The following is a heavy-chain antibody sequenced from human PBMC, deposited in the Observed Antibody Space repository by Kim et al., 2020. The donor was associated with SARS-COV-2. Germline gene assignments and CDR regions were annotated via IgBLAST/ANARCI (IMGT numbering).Heavy chain of an antibody. J-gene: IGHJ6*02. V-gene: IGHV4-59*01. CDR1: GGSISSYY. Sequence: SETLSLTCTVSGGSISSYYWSWIRQPPGKGLEWIGYIYYSGSTNYNPPPKVRFTISVETSKNHFSLKLSSVTAADTAVYYCARDWGYYDILTGLDYYYGMDVWGQGTTVTVSS. CDR3: ARDWGYYDILTGLDYYYGMDV. D-gene: IGHD3-9*01. CDR2: IYYSGST.